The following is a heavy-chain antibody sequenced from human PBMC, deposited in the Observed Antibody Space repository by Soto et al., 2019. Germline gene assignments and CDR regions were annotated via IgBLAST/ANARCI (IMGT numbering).Heavy chain of an antibody. J-gene: IGHJ4*02. Sequence: ASVKVSCKASGYTFTSYGISWVRQAPGQGLEWMGWISAYNGNTNYAQKLQGRVTMTTDTSTSTAYMELRSLRSDDTAVYYCARPHEYGSSGYYYGYWGRGTLVTVSS. CDR2: ISAYNGNT. V-gene: IGHV1-18*01. CDR1: GYTFTSYG. D-gene: IGHD3-22*01. CDR3: ARPHEYGSSGYYYGY.